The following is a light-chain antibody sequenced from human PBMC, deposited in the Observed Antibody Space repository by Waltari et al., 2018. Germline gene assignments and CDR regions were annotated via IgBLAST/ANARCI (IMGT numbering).Light chain of an antibody. Sequence: QLVLTQSPSASASLGASAKPTCPLSSGHSSNAIAWHQQQSEKGPRYLMKVNSDGSHSKGDGIPDRFSGSSSGAERFLTISSLQSEDEADYYCQTWGTGIVLFGGGTKLTVL. CDR2: VNSDGSH. CDR1: SGHSSNA. V-gene: IGLV4-69*01. J-gene: IGLJ2*01. CDR3: QTWGTGIVL.